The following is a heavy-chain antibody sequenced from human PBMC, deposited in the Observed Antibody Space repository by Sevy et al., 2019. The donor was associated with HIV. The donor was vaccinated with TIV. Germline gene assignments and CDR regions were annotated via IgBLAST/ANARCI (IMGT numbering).Heavy chain of an antibody. J-gene: IGHJ5*02. CDR1: GDSINNGDYY. D-gene: IGHD4-4*01. Sequence: SETLSLTCTASGDSINNGDYYWSWIRQHPGKGLEWIGKIYYTGTTYYNPSLKSRLRISVERSENTLSLSLRSVTAADTAVYYCARTTVTTLSSARNNWFDPWGQGTLVTVS. CDR2: IYYTGTT. V-gene: IGHV4-31*03. CDR3: ARTTVTTLSSARNNWFDP.